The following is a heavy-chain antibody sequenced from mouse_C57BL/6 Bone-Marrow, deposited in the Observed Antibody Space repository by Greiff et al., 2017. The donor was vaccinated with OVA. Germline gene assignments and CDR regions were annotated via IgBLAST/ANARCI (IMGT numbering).Heavy chain of an antibody. V-gene: IGHV14-4*01. CDR3: TTWLTGVDD. Sequence: EVQLQQSGAELVRPGASVKLSCTASGFNIKDDYMHWVKQRPEQGLEWIGWIDPENGDTEYASKFQGKATITADTSSNTAYLQLSSLTSEDTAVYYCTTWLTGVDDWGQGTTLTVSS. D-gene: IGHD4-1*01. CDR1: GFNIKDDY. J-gene: IGHJ2*01. CDR2: IDPENGDT.